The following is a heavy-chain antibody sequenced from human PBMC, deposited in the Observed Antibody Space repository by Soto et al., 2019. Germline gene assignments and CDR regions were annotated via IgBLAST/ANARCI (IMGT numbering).Heavy chain of an antibody. J-gene: IGHJ4*02. D-gene: IGHD2-15*01. V-gene: IGHV1-69*02. CDR2: IIPILGIA. Sequence: QVQLVQSGAEVKKPGSSVKVSCKASGGTFSSYTISWVRQAPGQGLEWMGRIIPILGIANYAQKFQGRVTITARKXXSXAXXELSRLRSEGTVVYYCARWGSGGCCYAVCGAYFDYWGQGTLVTVSS. CDR1: GGTFSSYT. CDR3: ARWGSGGCCYAVCGAYFDY.